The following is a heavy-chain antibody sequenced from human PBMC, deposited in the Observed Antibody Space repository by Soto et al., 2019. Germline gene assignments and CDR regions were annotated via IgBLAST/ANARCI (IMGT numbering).Heavy chain of an antibody. V-gene: IGHV4-31*03. CDR1: GGSISSGGYY. D-gene: IGHD6-19*01. CDR2: IYYSGST. J-gene: IGHJ4*02. CDR3: ARDLSSGWYFDY. Sequence: SETLSLTCTVSGGSISSGGYYWTWIRQHPGKGLEWIGYIYYSGSTYYNPSLKSRVTISVDTSKNQFSLKLSSVTAADTAMYYCARDLSSGWYFDYWGQGTLVTVSS.